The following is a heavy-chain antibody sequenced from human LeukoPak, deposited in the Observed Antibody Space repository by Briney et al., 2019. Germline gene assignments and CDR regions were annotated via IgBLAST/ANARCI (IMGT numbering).Heavy chain of an antibody. D-gene: IGHD6-13*01. CDR1: GGSFSGYY. CDR3: ARDGASSWYRYFDY. J-gene: IGHJ4*02. CDR2: INHSGST. V-gene: IGHV4-34*01. Sequence: PSETLSLTCAVYGGSFSGYYWSWIRQPPGKGLEWIGEINHSGSTNYNPSLKSRVTISVDTSKNQFSLKLSSVTAADTAVYYCARDGASSWYRYFDYWGQGTLVTVSS.